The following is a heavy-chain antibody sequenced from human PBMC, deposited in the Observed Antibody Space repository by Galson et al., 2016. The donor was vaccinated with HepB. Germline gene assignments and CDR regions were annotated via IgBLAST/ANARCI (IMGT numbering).Heavy chain of an antibody. V-gene: IGHV3-23*01. J-gene: IGHJ4*02. D-gene: IGHD1-26*01. CDR3: AKDLLGGTFIPYFFDY. CDR1: GFTFRSNV. Sequence: SLRLSCAASGFTFRSNVINWVRQAPGKGLEWVSGISGSGGSTYHADSVRGRFTISRDNSKNTLYLQMNSLRAEDTAVYYCAKDLLGGTFIPYFFDYWGQGTLVTVSS. CDR2: ISGSGGST.